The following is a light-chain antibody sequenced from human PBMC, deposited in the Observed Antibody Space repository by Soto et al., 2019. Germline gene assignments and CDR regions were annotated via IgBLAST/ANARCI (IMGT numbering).Light chain of an antibody. V-gene: IGKV2-28*01. Sequence: VMTQSPLSLPVTPGEPASISCRSSQSLLKSNGYNYLSWYVQKPGLSPRLLIYLASHRASGVPDRFSGSGSGTDFTLKISTVEAEDIGVYFCMQTLETRTFGQGTNLEI. CDR2: LAS. J-gene: IGKJ2*02. CDR3: MQTLETRT. CDR1: QSLLKSNGYNY.